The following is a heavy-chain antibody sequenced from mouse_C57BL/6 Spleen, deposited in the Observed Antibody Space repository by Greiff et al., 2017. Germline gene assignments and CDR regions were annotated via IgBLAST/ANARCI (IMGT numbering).Heavy chain of an antibody. D-gene: IGHD1-1*01. J-gene: IGHJ2*01. CDR3: ARSDYYGSSYVDY. CDR2: IYPGDGDT. CDR1: GYAFSSSW. Sequence: QVQLQQSGPELVKPGASVKISCKASGYAFSSSWMNWVKQRPGKGLEWIGLIYPGDGDTNYNGKFKGKATLTADKSSSTAYMQLSSLTSEDSAVYVCARSDYYGSSYVDYRGQGTTLTVSS. V-gene: IGHV1-82*01.